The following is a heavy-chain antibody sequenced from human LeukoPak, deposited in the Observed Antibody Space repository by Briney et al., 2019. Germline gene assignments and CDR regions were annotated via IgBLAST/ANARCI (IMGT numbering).Heavy chain of an antibody. CDR2: IYYSGST. V-gene: IGHV4-39*01. J-gene: IGHJ3*02. Sequence: SETLSLTCTVSGGSISSSSYYWGWIRQPPGKGLEWIGSIYYSGSTYYDPSLKSRVTISVDTSKNQFSLKLSSVTAADTAVYYCARAPDYGDYRASAFDIWGQGTMVTVSS. CDR1: GGSISSSSYY. CDR3: ARAPDYGDYRASAFDI. D-gene: IGHD4-17*01.